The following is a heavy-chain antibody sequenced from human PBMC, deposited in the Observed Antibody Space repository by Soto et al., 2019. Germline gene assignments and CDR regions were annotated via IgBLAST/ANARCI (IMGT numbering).Heavy chain of an antibody. D-gene: IGHD5-18*01. CDR2: ISSSGDTI. V-gene: IGHV3-48*03. Sequence: EVQLVESGGDLVQPGGSLRLSCEASGFTFSSYEIHWVRQAPGKGPEWISYISSSGDTIYYSESAEGRFTTSRDNAKNSLFLQMNSLRAEDTAVYHCARGYVDTRPRGDMDVWGQGTTVTVSS. J-gene: IGHJ6*02. CDR3: ARGYVDTRPRGDMDV. CDR1: GFTFSSYE.